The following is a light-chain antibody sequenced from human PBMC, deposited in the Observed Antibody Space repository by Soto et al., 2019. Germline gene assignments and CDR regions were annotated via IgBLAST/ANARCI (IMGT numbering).Light chain of an antibody. CDR3: ATWDDTLGGVI. V-gene: IGLV1-44*01. Sequence: QSVLTQAPSTSGTPGQRVTISCSGSNSNIGRNTVNWYQQLPGMAPKLLIYTNNQRPSGVPDRFSGSKSGTSASLAISGLQSEDEANYYCATWDDTLGGVIFGGGTKLTVL. J-gene: IGLJ2*01. CDR2: TNN. CDR1: NSNIGRNT.